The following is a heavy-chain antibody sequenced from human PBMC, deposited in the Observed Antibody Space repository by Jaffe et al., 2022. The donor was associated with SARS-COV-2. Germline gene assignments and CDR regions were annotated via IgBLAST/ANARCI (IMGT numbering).Heavy chain of an antibody. V-gene: IGHV3-21*01. CDR1: GFTFSSYS. CDR3: ASQVGATPRDYYYYGMDV. D-gene: IGHD1-26*01. Sequence: EVQLVESGGGLVKPGGSLRLSCAASGFTFSSYSMNWVRQAPGKGLEWVSSISSSSSYIYYADSVKGRFTISRDNAKNSLYLQMNSLRAEDTAVYYCASQVGATPRDYYYYGMDVWGQGTTVTVSS. J-gene: IGHJ6*02. CDR2: ISSSSSYI.